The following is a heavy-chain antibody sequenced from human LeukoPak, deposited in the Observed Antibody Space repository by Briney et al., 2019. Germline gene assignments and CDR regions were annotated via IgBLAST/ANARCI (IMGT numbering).Heavy chain of an antibody. J-gene: IGHJ1*01. Sequence: ASVKVCYKASGGTFSSYAISWVRQAPGQGLEWVAWISAYTGKTDSAQKVQGRVTLTTDTSTSTAYMELRSLTSDDTAMYYCVRDFPTVSLRHFEFWGQGTLVTVSS. CDR1: GGTFSSYA. CDR2: ISAYTGKT. CDR3: VRDFPTVSLRHFEF. V-gene: IGHV1-18*01.